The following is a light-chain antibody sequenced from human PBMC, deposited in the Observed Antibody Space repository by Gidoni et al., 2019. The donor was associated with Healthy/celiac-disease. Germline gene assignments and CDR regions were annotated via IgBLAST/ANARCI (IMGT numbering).Light chain of an antibody. CDR3: QQSYSTPPLT. J-gene: IGKJ4*01. Sequence: DIQMTQSPSSLSASVGDRVTITCRASQSISSYLNWYQQKPGKAPKLLSYAASSLQSGVPSRFSGSGSGTDFTLTSSSLQPEDFATYYCQQSYSTPPLTFGGGTKVEIK. CDR2: AAS. CDR1: QSISSY. V-gene: IGKV1-39*01.